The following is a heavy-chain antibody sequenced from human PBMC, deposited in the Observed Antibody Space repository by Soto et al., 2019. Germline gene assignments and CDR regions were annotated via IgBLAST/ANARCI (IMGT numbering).Heavy chain of an antibody. CDR2: IKSKSDGGTI. D-gene: IGHD3-10*01. Sequence: GGSLRLSCAASAFTFSNAWMNWVRQAPGKGLEWVGRIKSKSDGGTIIYAASVRGRSTISRDDSKNTLYLQMNSLKTEDTAVYYCTTDRGSDYWGQGTLVTVSS. CDR3: TTDRGSDY. CDR1: AFTFSNAW. J-gene: IGHJ4*02. V-gene: IGHV3-15*07.